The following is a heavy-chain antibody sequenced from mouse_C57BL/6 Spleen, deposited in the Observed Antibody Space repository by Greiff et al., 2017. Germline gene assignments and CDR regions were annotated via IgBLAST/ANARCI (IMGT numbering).Heavy chain of an antibody. CDR1: GFTFTDYY. V-gene: IGHV7-3*01. J-gene: IGHJ3*01. CDR3: ARADSSGLAY. D-gene: IGHD3-2*02. CDR2: IRNKANGYTT. Sequence: EVMLVESGGGLVQPGGSLSLSCAASGFTFTDYYMSWVRQPPGKALEWLGFIRNKANGYTTEYSASVKGRFTISRDNSQSILYLQMNALRAEDSATYYCARADSSGLAYWGQGTLVTVSA.